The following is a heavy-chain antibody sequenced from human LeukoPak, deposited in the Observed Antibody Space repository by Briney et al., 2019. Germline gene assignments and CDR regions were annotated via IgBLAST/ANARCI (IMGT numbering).Heavy chain of an antibody. D-gene: IGHD3-9*01. CDR1: GFTVSSNY. V-gene: IGHV3-53*01. CDR2: IYSGGST. CDR3: ARSNYDILTGYYLDY. J-gene: IGHJ4*02. Sequence: GGSLRLSCAASGFTVSSNYMSWVRQAPGKGLEWVSVIYSGGSTYYADSVKGRFTISRDNAKNSLYLQMNSLRAEDTAVYYCARSNYDILTGYYLDYWGQGTLVTVSS.